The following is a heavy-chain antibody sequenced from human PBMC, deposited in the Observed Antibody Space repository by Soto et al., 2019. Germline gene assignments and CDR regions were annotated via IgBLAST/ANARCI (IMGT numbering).Heavy chain of an antibody. D-gene: IGHD6-13*01. V-gene: IGHV3-30-3*01. CDR2: ISYDGSNK. CDR3: ARTSIAAAGNWFDP. J-gene: IGHJ5*02. CDR1: GFTFSSYA. Sequence: VGSLRLSCAASGFTFSSYAMHWVRQAPGKGLEWVAVISYDGSNKYYADSVKGRFTISRDNSKNTLYLQMNSLRAEDTAVYYCARTSIAAAGNWFDPWGQGTLVTVSS.